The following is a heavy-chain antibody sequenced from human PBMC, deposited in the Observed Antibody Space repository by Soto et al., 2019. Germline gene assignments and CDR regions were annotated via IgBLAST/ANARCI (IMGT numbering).Heavy chain of an antibody. CDR1: GGSISSYY. CDR3: ARENGKMVRGVTTLLYGMDV. D-gene: IGHD3-10*01. CDR2: IYYSGST. Sequence: SETLSLTCTVSGGSISSYYWSWIRQPPGKGLEWIGYIYYSGSTNYNPSLKSRVTISVDTSKNQFSLKLSSVTAADTAVYYCARENGKMVRGVTTLLYGMDVWGQGTTVTVSS. V-gene: IGHV4-59*01. J-gene: IGHJ6*02.